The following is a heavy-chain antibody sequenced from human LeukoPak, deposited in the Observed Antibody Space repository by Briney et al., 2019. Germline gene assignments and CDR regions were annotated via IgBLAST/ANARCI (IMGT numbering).Heavy chain of an antibody. J-gene: IGHJ4*02. CDR1: GFSFSDYG. CDR2: INSNGAVI. D-gene: IGHD4-17*01. V-gene: IGHV3-48*01. Sequence: GGSLRLSCAASGFSFSDYGMNWVRRAPGKGLEWLSHINSNGAVISYADSVKGRFTISRDAAKSSLYLQMNSLKIEDTAIYFCARDPDGDYDFDYWGQGTLVTVSS. CDR3: ARDPDGDYDFDY.